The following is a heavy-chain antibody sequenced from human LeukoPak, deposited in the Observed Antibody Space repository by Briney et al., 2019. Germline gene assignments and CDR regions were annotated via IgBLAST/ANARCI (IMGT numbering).Heavy chain of an antibody. D-gene: IGHD3-10*01. Sequence: SETLSLTCTVSGGSIGGYHWSWIRQSPGKGLEWIGYIYYSGSTNYSHSLKSRVTISADTSQNQFSLKLTSVTAADTAVYYCARHKRFTEGGSGAFDYWGQGARVTVSS. CDR1: GGSIGGYH. CDR2: IYYSGST. CDR3: ARHKRFTEGGSGAFDY. V-gene: IGHV4-59*08. J-gene: IGHJ4*02.